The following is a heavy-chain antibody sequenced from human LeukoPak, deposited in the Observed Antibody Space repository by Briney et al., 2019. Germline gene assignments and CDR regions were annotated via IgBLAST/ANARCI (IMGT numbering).Heavy chain of an antibody. Sequence: GGSLRLSCAASGFTFSNAWMNWVRQAPEKGLEWVGRIKSKTDGGTTDYAAPVKGRFTISRDDSKNTLYLQMNSLKTEDTAVYYCTTELDDYGDYSVDYWGQGTLVTVSS. CDR3: TTELDDYGDYSVDY. J-gene: IGHJ4*02. V-gene: IGHV3-15*07. CDR1: GFTFSNAW. CDR2: IKSKTDGGTT. D-gene: IGHD4-17*01.